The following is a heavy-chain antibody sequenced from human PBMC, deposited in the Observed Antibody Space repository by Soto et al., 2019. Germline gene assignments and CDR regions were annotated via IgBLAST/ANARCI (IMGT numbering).Heavy chain of an antibody. CDR1: GYTFTSYD. J-gene: IGHJ5*02. CDR2: MNPNSGNT. CDR3: ARRDYDILTGYLSTWFDP. V-gene: IGHV1-8*01. Sequence: EASVKVSCKASGYTFTSYDINWVRQATGQGLEWMGWMNPNSGNTGYAQKFQGRVTMTRNTSISTAYMELSSLRSEDTAVYYCARRDYDILTGYLSTWFDPWGQGTLVTVSS. D-gene: IGHD3-9*01.